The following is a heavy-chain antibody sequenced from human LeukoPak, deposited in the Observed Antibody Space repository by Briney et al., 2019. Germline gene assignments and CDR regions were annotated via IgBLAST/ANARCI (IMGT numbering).Heavy chain of an antibody. V-gene: IGHV3-74*01. CDR1: GFTFSSYW. J-gene: IGHJ4*02. Sequence: GGSLRLSCAVSGFTFSSYWMHWDRQAPGKGLVWVSRIDRDGSRINYADSVKGRFTISRDNGKNSLFLQMNSLRAEDAAVYYCVRGNDYGGPHYWGQGTLVTVSS. D-gene: IGHD4-23*01. CDR2: IDRDGSRI. CDR3: VRGNDYGGPHY.